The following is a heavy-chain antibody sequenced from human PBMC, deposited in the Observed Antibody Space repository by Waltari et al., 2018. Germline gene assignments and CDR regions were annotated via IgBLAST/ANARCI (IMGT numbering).Heavy chain of an antibody. V-gene: IGHV3-30*02. Sequence: VYLVESGGGVVQPGGSLRLSCLASGLTFTKYGMHWVRQSPGKGLESVAFISYDGNKMNDADSVRGRFTISRDNPNNILYLQMNSLRPEDTSIYYCAKDGDYSLPGYDAFDVWGQGTVVTVSS. D-gene: IGHD4-17*01. CDR2: ISYDGNKM. J-gene: IGHJ3*01. CDR1: GLTFTKYG. CDR3: AKDGDYSLPGYDAFDV.